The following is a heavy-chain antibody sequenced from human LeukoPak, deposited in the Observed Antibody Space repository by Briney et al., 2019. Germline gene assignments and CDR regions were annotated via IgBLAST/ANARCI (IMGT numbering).Heavy chain of an antibody. CDR2: IIPIFGTA. D-gene: IGHD3-10*01. CDR1: GGTFSSYA. CDR3: ARTWFGESSSTLGY. J-gene: IGHJ4*02. V-gene: IGHV1-69*13. Sequence: SVKVSCKASGGTFSSYAISWVRQAPGQGLEWMGGIIPIFGTANYAQKFQGRVTITADESTSTAYMELSSLRSEDTAVYYCARTWFGESSSTLGYWGQGTLVTVSS.